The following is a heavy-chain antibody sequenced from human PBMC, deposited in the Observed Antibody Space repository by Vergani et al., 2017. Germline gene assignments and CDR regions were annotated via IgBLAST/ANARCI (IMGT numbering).Heavy chain of an antibody. CDR3: ATDQFLYAYYDSSGYYPGWGAFDI. Sequence: QVQLVESGGGVVQPGRSLRLSCAASGFTFSSYGMHWVRQAPGKGLEWVAVISYEGSNKYYADSVKGRFSISRDNSKNTLYLQMNSLRAEDTAVYDCATDQFLYAYYDSSGYYPGWGAFDIWGQGTMVTVSA. CDR2: ISYEGSNK. CDR1: GFTFSSYG. V-gene: IGHV3-30*03. J-gene: IGHJ3*02. D-gene: IGHD3-22*01.